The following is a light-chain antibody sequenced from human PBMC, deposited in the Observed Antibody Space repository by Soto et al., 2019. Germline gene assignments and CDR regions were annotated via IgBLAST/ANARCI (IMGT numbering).Light chain of an antibody. CDR3: SSFTTSYFYV. Sequence: QSALTQPRSVSGSPGQSVTISCSGTSSDVGGYEYVSWYQQHPGKAPRLLIYHVGQRPSGVPDRFSGSKSAYTASLTISGLQAEDEANYYCSSFTTSYFYVFGPGTKLTVL. CDR2: HVG. V-gene: IGLV2-11*01. CDR1: SSDVGGYEY. J-gene: IGLJ1*01.